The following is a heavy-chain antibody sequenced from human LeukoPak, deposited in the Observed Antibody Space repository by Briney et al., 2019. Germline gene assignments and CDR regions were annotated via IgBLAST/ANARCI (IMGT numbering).Heavy chain of an antibody. V-gene: IGHV4-59*01. CDR3: ARGSIGAAEGSHWFDP. J-gene: IGHJ5*02. CDR2: IYYSGST. Sequence: PSETLSLTCTVSGGSISSYYWSWIRQPPGKGLEWIGYIYYSGSTNCNPSLKSRVTISVDTSKNQFSLKLSSVTAADTAVYYCARGSIGAAEGSHWFDPWGQGTLVTVSS. D-gene: IGHD6-13*01. CDR1: GGSISSYY.